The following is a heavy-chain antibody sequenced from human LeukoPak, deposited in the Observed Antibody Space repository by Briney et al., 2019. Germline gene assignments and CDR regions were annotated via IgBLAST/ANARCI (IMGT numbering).Heavy chain of an antibody. CDR1: GYTFTSYD. J-gene: IGHJ4*02. CDR3: AREMITFGGVIVGNDY. D-gene: IGHD3-16*02. CDR2: MNPNSGNT. Sequence: ASVKVSCKASGYTFTSYDINWVRQATGQGLEWMGWMNPNSGNTGYAQKFQGRVTMTRNTSISTAYMELSSLRSEDTAVYYCAREMITFGGVIVGNDYWGQGTLVTVPS. V-gene: IGHV1-8*01.